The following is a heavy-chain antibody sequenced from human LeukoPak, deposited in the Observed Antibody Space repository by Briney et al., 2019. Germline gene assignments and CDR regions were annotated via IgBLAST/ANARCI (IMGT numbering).Heavy chain of an antibody. CDR1: CGSISSRSYY. Sequence: SETLSLTCTVSCGSISSRSYYWGWIRQPPGKGLEWIGNIYYSGSTYYNPSLKSRVTISVDTSKNQFSMKLSSVTATDTAVYYCASYQVGATSGFDYWGQGTLVTVS. V-gene: IGHV4-39*01. D-gene: IGHD1-26*01. CDR3: ASYQVGATSGFDY. CDR2: IYYSGST. J-gene: IGHJ4*02.